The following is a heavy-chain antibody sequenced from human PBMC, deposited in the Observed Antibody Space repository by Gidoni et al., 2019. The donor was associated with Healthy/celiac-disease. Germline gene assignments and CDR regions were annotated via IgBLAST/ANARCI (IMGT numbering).Heavy chain of an antibody. D-gene: IGHD3-10*01. CDR1: GYSFTSYW. Sequence: EVQLVQSGAEVKKPGESLRISCKGSGYSFTSYWISWVRQMPGKGLEWMGRIDPSDSYTNYSPSFQGHVTISADKSISTAYLQWSSLKASDTAMYYCARHARKFGSGSYYNGAGQYYFDYWGQGTLVTVSS. CDR2: IDPSDSYT. CDR3: ARHARKFGSGSYYNGAGQYYFDY. V-gene: IGHV5-10-1*03. J-gene: IGHJ4*02.